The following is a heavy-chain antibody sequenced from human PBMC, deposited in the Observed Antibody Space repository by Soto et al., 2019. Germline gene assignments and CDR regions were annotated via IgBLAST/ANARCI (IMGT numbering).Heavy chain of an antibody. V-gene: IGHV1-8*01. CDR3: ERDYYGSGMDV. CDR1: GYTFTTDD. J-gene: IGHJ6*02. D-gene: IGHD3-10*01. CDR2: MNSNSGNT. Sequence: ASVKVSCKASGYTFTTDDINWVRQATGQGLEWMGWMNSNSGNTGYAEKFPRRVTMTRNTSIRTADLELSSLRSEYAAVYYCERDYYGSGMDVWGQETTFTVS.